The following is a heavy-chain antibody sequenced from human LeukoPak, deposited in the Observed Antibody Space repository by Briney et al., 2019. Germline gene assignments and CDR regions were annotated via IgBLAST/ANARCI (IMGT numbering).Heavy chain of an antibody. D-gene: IGHD3-22*01. CDR1: GFTFSTYE. CDR3: ARDLYYYDSSNYRYFDY. CDR2: ISGSGSAI. Sequence: PGGSLRLSCAASGFTFSTYEMNWVRHAPGKGLEWVSYISGSGSAIYYADSVKGRVTISRDNAKNSLHLQMNSLRDEDTAVYYCARDLYYYDSSNYRYFDYWGQGTLVTVSS. V-gene: IGHV3-48*03. J-gene: IGHJ4*03.